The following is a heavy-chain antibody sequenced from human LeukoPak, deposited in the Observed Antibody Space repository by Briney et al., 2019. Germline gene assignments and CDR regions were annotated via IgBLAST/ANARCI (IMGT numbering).Heavy chain of an antibody. V-gene: IGHV1-2*02. D-gene: IGHD5-18*01. J-gene: IGHJ5*02. CDR1: GYTFTGYY. Sequence: EASVKVSCKASGYTFTGYYMHWVRQAPGQGLEWMGWINPNSGGTNYAQKFQGRVTMTRDTSISTAYMELSRLRSDDTAVYYCARDHLDTAMATDWFDPWGQGTLVSVSS. CDR2: INPNSGGT. CDR3: ARDHLDTAMATDWFDP.